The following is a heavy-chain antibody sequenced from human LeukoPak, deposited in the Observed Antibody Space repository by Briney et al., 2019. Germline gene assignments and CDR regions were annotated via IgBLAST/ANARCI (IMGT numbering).Heavy chain of an antibody. CDR3: AVHDYGDLYPSF. Sequence: SQTLSLTCTVSGGSISSGGYYWSWIRQHPGKGLEWIGYIYYSGSTYYNPSLKSRVTISVDTSKNQFSLKLSSVTAADTAVYYCAVHDYGDLYPSFWGQGTLVTVSS. CDR2: IYYSGST. J-gene: IGHJ4*02. D-gene: IGHD4-17*01. CDR1: GGSISSGGYY. V-gene: IGHV4-31*03.